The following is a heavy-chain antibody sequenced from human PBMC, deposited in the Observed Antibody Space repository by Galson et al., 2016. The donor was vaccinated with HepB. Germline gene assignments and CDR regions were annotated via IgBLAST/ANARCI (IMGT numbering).Heavy chain of an antibody. CDR3: ARGVRIVGASTYLFDY. CDR1: GYTFTESG. V-gene: IGHV1-8*01. J-gene: IGHJ4*02. Sequence: SVKVSCKASGYTFTESGIVWVRQAPGQGLEWMGWIRADNGNTGYAQKFQGRVTMTRNTSMGTADMDLRGLRSEDTAVYYCARGVRIVGASTYLFDYWGQGTLVTVSS. D-gene: IGHD1-26*01. CDR2: IRADNGNT.